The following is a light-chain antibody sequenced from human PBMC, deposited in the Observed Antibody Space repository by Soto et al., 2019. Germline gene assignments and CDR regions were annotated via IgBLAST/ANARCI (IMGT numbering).Light chain of an antibody. Sequence: DSQLTQSPSFLSASVGDRVTITCRASQGISNYLAWYQQKPGKAPELLVYSASTLQSGVPSRFSGGGSETEFSLTIGTLQPEDFATYYCLQLNRYPLTFGGGTKVDIK. CDR1: QGISNY. J-gene: IGKJ4*01. CDR2: SAS. V-gene: IGKV1-9*01. CDR3: LQLNRYPLT.